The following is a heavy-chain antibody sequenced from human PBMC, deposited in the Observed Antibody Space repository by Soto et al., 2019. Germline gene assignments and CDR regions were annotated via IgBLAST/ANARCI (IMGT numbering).Heavy chain of an antibody. D-gene: IGHD2-2*01. CDR1: GFTFSSYA. Sequence: EVQLLESGGGLVQPGGSLRLSCAASGFTFSSYAMSWVRQAPGKGLEWVSAISGSGGSTYYADSVKGRFTISRDNSKKKLYLQMNSLRAEDTAVYYCAKVGGYCSRTSCPPDYWGQGTLVTVSS. J-gene: IGHJ4*02. V-gene: IGHV3-23*01. CDR2: ISGSGGST. CDR3: AKVGGYCSRTSCPPDY.